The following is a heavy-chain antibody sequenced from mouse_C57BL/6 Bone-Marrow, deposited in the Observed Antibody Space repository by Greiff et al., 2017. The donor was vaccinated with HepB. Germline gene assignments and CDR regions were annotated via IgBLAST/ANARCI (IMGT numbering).Heavy chain of an antibody. CDR2: IYWDDDK. CDR1: GFSLSTSGMG. D-gene: IGHD2-5*01. Sequence: QVQLKESGPGILQSSQTLSLTCSFSGFSLSTSGMGVSWIRQPSGKGLEWLAHIYWDDDKRYNPSLKSRLTISKDTSRNQVFLKITSVDTADTATYYCARDSNYERFAYWGQGTLVTVSA. V-gene: IGHV8-12*01. CDR3: ARDSNYERFAY. J-gene: IGHJ3*01.